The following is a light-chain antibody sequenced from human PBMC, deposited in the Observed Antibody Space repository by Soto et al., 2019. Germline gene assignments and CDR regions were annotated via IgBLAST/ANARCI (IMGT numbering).Light chain of an antibody. Sequence: QLVLTQSPSASASLGASVKLTCTLSSGHSSYAIAWHQQPPEKGPRYLMKLNSDGSHSKGDGIPDRFSGSSSGAERYLIISSLQSEDEADYYCQTWGTGIHVFGTGTKLTVL. J-gene: IGLJ1*01. CDR1: SGHSSYA. CDR3: QTWGTGIHV. V-gene: IGLV4-69*01. CDR2: LNSDGSH.